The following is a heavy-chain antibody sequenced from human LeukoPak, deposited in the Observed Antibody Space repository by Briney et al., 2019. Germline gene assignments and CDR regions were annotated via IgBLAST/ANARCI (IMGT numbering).Heavy chain of an antibody. CDR2: VGTAGDT. Sequence: PGGSLRLSCTASGFTFSSYNMHWVRQPTGKGLEWVSAVGTAGDTYYPGSVKGRFTISRENAKNSLYLQMNSLRAGDTAVYYCARRGDSRGYYDALDIWGQGTMVTVYS. V-gene: IGHV3-13*01. J-gene: IGHJ3*02. D-gene: IGHD3-22*01. CDR1: GFTFSSYN. CDR3: ARRGDSRGYYDALDI.